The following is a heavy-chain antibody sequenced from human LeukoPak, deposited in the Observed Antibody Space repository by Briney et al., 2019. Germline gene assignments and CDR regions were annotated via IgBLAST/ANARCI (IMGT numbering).Heavy chain of an antibody. CDR1: GFTFSSYG. CDR3: AKDGGSSYYMDV. J-gene: IGHJ6*03. D-gene: IGHD2-15*01. CDR2: IRYDGSNK. V-gene: IGHV3-30*02. Sequence: GGSLRLSCAASGFTFSSYGMHWVRQAPGKGLEWVAFIRYDGSNKYYADSVKGRFTISRDNSKNTLYLQMNSLRAEDTAVYYCAKDGGSSYYMDVWGKGTTVTVPS.